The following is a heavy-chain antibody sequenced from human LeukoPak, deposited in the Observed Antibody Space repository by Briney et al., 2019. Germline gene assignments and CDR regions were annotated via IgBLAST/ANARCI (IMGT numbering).Heavy chain of an antibody. D-gene: IGHD6-19*01. Sequence: SHTLSLTCALSGDSVSRNIAPWNWLRASPSRGVEGLGRTYYRSKRHNDYPVSVNSRITSNAHTSNLPVSLQLNYVTPEDTAVYYCARVGEQWLVFFDYWGQGTLVTVSS. CDR1: GDSVSRNIAP. CDR2: TYYRSKRHN. CDR3: ARVGEQWLVFFDY. J-gene: IGHJ4*02. V-gene: IGHV6-1*01.